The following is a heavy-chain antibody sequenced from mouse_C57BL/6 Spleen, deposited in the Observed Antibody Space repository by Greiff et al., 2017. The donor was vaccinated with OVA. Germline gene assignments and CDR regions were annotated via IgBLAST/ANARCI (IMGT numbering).Heavy chain of an antibody. CDR3: ARSSNYEDFDY. J-gene: IGHJ2*01. V-gene: IGHV1-52*01. Sequence: QVQLQQPGAELVRPGSSVKLSCKASGYTFTSYWMHWVKQRPIQGLEWIGNIDPSDSETHYNQKFKDKATLTVDKSSSTAYMQLSSLTSEDSAVYDCARSSNYEDFDYWGQGTTLTVSS. D-gene: IGHD2-5*01. CDR1: GYTFTSYW. CDR2: IDPSDSET.